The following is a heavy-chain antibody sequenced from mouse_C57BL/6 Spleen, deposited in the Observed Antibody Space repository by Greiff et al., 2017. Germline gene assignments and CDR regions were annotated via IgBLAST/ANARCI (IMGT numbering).Heavy chain of an antibody. D-gene: IGHD1-1*01. Sequence: VQLQQSGAELVRPGASVKLSCTASGFNIKDDYMHWVKQRPEQGLEWIGWIDPENGDTEYASKFQGQATITADTSSNTAYLQLSSLTSEDTAVYYCTTSPSYGSSGAYWGQGTLVTVSA. V-gene: IGHV14-4*01. CDR2: IDPENGDT. CDR3: TTSPSYGSSGAY. J-gene: IGHJ3*01. CDR1: GFNIKDDY.